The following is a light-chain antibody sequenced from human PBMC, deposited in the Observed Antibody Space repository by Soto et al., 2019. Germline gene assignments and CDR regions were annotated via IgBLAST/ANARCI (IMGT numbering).Light chain of an antibody. V-gene: IGKV1-33*01. CDR2: DAS. Sequence: DIQMTHSPSSVSASVGDRVTITCRASQDISIWLAWYRQRPGKVPELLIYDASNLEAGVPSRFRGSGSGTDFTFTISRLQPEDIATYYCQQYENLPTFGQGTRLEIK. J-gene: IGKJ5*01. CDR1: QDISIW. CDR3: QQYENLPT.